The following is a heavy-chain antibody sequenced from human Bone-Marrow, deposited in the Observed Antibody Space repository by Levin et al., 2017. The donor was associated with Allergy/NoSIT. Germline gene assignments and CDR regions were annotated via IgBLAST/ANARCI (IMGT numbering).Heavy chain of an antibody. D-gene: IGHD3-22*01. Sequence: ASVKVSCKASGYTFSNYYVHWVRQAPGQGLEWMGIINASGGGTNYAQKFQGRVTMTRDTSTKTVYMELSSLKSDDTAVYYCATNPYDSSGYSYWFDPWGQGTLVTVSS. CDR3: ATNPYDSSGYSYWFDP. CDR2: INASGGGT. V-gene: IGHV1-46*01. CDR1: GYTFSNYY. J-gene: IGHJ5*02.